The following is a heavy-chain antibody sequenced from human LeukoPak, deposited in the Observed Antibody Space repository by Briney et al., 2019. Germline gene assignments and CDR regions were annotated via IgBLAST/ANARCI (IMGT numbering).Heavy chain of an antibody. V-gene: IGHV4-59*01. CDR2: IYYSGST. Sequence: QGRLQESRPGLVKPSETLSFTCTASAGSIRRYYRSWIRRPPGQGLEWIGYIYYSGSTNYNPSLKSRVTISVDTSKNQFSLKLNSVTAADTAVYYCARGPTVRDMDVWGKGTTVTVSS. J-gene: IGHJ6*03. CDR3: ARGPTVRDMDV. D-gene: IGHD4-11*01. CDR1: AGSIRRYY.